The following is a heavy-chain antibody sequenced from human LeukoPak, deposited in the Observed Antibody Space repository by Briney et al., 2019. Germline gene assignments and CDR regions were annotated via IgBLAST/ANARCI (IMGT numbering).Heavy chain of an antibody. V-gene: IGHV1-18*01. D-gene: IGHD6-19*01. J-gene: IGHJ4*02. CDR3: ARSYSSGWYRLDY. Sequence: GASVKVSCKASGYTFTSYGISWVRQAPGQGLEWMGWISAQKLQGRVTMTTDTSTSTAYMELRSLRSDDSAVYYCARSYSSGWYRLDYWGQGTLVTVSS. CDR2: IS. CDR1: GYTFTSYG.